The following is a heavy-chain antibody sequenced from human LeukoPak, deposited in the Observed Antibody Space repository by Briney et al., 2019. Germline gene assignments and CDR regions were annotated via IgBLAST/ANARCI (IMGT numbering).Heavy chain of an antibody. J-gene: IGHJ6*02. CDR3: AAAFSIAAAGPFYYYGMDV. CDR2: IVVGSGNT. CDR1: GFTFTSSA. V-gene: IGHV1-58*01. D-gene: IGHD6-13*01. Sequence: SVKVSCKASGFTFTSSAVQWVRQARGQRLEWIGWIVVGSGNTNYAQKFQERGTITRDMSTSTAYMELSSLRSEDTAVYYCAAAFSIAAAGPFYYYGMDVWGQGTTVTVSS.